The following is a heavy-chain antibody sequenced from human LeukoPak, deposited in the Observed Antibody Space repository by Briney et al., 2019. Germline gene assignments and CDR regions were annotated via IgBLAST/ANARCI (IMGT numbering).Heavy chain of an antibody. V-gene: IGHV4-31*03. CDR2: IYYSGST. CDR1: GGSISSGGYY. J-gene: IGHJ6*03. Sequence: SETLSLTCTVSGGSISSGGYYWSWIRQHPGKGLEWIGYIYYSGSTYYNPSLKSRVTISVDTSKNQFSLKLSSVTAADTAVYYCARPSQYYYYMDVWGKGTTVIVSS. CDR3: ARPSQYYYYMDV.